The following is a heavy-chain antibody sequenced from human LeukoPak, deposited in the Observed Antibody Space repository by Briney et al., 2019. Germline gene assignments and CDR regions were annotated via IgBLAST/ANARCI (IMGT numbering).Heavy chain of an antibody. CDR2: MNPNSGNT. CDR3: ARKYNVRGWYYYYYMDV. CDR1: GYTFTSYD. D-gene: IGHD3-10*02. J-gene: IGHJ6*03. V-gene: IGHV1-8*01. Sequence: GASVKVSCKASGYTFTSYDINWVRQATGQGLEWMGWMNPNSGNTGYAQKFQGRVTMTRNTSISTAYMELSSLRSEDTAVCYCARKYNVRGWYYYYYMDVWGKGTTVTVSS.